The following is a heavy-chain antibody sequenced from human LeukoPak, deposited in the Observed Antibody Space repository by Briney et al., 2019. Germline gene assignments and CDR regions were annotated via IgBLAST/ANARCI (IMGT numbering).Heavy chain of an antibody. CDR1: GFSFSDYA. CDR2: ITGSGTRT. CDR3: AKSLQSYGTSGFYFGQWSWDSMDV. V-gene: IGHV3-23*01. D-gene: IGHD3-22*01. J-gene: IGHJ6*03. Sequence: PGGSLRLSCAASGFSFSDYAMNWVRQAPGEGLEWVSTITGSGTRTYDADSVAGRFTISRDNSKNTVFLLMNSLRDEDTARYFCAKSLQSYGTSGFYFGQWSWDSMDVWGKGTMLVVSS.